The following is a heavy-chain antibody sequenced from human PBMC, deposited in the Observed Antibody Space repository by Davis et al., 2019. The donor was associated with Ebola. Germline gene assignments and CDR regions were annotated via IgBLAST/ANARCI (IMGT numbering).Heavy chain of an antibody. Sequence: GESLKISCAASGFTFSSYWMSWVRQAPGKGLEWVANIKQDGSEKYYVDSVKGRFTISRDNAKNSLYLQMNSLRAEDTAVYYCARDCSSITDNWFDPWGQGTLVTVSS. J-gene: IGHJ5*02. CDR2: IKQDGSEK. D-gene: IGHD2-2*01. CDR1: GFTFSSYW. V-gene: IGHV3-7*01. CDR3: ARDCSSITDNWFDP.